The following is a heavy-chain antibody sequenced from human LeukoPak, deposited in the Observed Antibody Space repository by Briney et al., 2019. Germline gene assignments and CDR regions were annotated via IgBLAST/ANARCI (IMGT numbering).Heavy chain of an antibody. D-gene: IGHD3-3*01. CDR3: ARDFATYYDFWSGLYGMDV. V-gene: IGHV1-46*01. CDR2: INPSGGST. J-gene: IGHJ6*02. CDR1: GYTFTSYY. Sequence: ASVQVSCKASGYTFTSYYMPWVRQAPGQGLEWMGIINPSGGSTSYAQKFQGRVTMTRDTSTSTVYMELSSLRSEDTAVYYCARDFATYYDFWSGLYGMDVWGQGTTVTVSS.